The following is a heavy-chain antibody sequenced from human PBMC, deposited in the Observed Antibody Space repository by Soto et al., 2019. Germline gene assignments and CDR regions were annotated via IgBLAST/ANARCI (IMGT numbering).Heavy chain of an antibody. CDR3: ARGGDYKNWFDP. V-gene: IGHV4-34*01. D-gene: IGHD4-17*01. CDR1: GGSFSGYY. Sequence: SETLSLTCAVYGGSFSGYYWSWIRQPPGKGLEWIGEINHSGSTNYNPSLKSRVTISVDTSKNQFSLKLSSVTAADTAVYYCARGGDYKNWFDPWGQGTLVTVSS. CDR2: INHSGST. J-gene: IGHJ5*02.